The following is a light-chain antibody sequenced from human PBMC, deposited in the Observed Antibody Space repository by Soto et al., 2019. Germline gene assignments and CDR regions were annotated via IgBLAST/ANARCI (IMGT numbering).Light chain of an antibody. CDR1: QGISSY. V-gene: IGKV1-9*01. CDR2: AAS. J-gene: IGKJ3*01. Sequence: IEFTQSPSSLSASVGDRVTIPCRASQGISSYLAWYSQKPGKAPKLLIYAASTLQSGVPSRFSGSGSGTDFTLTISRLQPEDFATYYCQQLNSYPRTFGPGTKVDI. CDR3: QQLNSYPRT.